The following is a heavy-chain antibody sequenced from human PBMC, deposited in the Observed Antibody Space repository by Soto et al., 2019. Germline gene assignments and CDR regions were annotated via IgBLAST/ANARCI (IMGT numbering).Heavy chain of an antibody. CDR2: VYHTGRI. CDR3: ARNHYHSVSESLGTVSGFDS. CDR1: GGSIKTDNW. Sequence: QVHLKESGPGLVKPSGTLSLSCAVSGGSIKTDNWWSWVRQSPGKGLEWIGEVYHTGRINYNPSLQGRVSMYIDTSENPFSLHLISVPAADTRVYFCARNHYHSVSESLGTVSGFDSWGQGTLVTVSS. V-gene: IGHV4-4*02. D-gene: IGHD3-3*01. J-gene: IGHJ4*02.